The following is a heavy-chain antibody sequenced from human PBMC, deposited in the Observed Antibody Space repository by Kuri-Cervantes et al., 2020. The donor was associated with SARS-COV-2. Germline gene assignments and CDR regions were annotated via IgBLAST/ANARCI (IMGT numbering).Heavy chain of an antibody. CDR2: ISAYNGNT. D-gene: IGHD2-21*02. J-gene: IGHJ4*02. Sequence: ASVKVSCKASGYTFTSYGISWVRQAPGQGLEWMGWISAYNGNTNYAQKLQGRVTMTTDTSTSTVYMELSSLRSEDTAVYYCARVSGGDYSFHYWGQGTLVTVSS. V-gene: IGHV1-18*01. CDR1: GYTFTSYG. CDR3: ARVSGGDYSFHY.